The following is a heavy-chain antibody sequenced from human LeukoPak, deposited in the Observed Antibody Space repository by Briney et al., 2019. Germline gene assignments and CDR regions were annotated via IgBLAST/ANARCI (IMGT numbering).Heavy chain of an antibody. CDR3: ARDGPSVGIDF. CDR2: IKQDGSAK. D-gene: IGHD7-27*01. Sequence: GGSLRLSCAASGFTFSSHWMSWVRQAPGKGLEWVPNIKQDGSAKYYVDSVRGRFTISRDNAKTSLYLQMNSLRAEDTAVYYCARDGPSVGIDFWGQGALVTVSS. V-gene: IGHV3-7*01. J-gene: IGHJ4*02. CDR1: GFTFSSHW.